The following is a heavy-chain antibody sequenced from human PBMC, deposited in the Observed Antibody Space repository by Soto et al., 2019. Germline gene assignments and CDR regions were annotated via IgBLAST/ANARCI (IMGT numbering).Heavy chain of an antibody. Sequence: QVQLVQSGAEVKKPGSSVKVSCKASGGTFSSYAISWVRQAPGQGLEWMGGIIPIFGTANYAQKLQGRVTITADESTSTAYMELSSLRSEDTAVYYCARATAAAARGNFDYWGQGTLVTVSS. CDR1: GGTFSSYA. V-gene: IGHV1-69*01. CDR3: ARATAAAARGNFDY. J-gene: IGHJ4*02. CDR2: IIPIFGTA. D-gene: IGHD6-13*01.